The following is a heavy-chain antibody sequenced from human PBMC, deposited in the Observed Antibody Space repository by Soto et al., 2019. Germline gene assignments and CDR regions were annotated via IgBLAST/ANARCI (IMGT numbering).Heavy chain of an antibody. CDR3: AKENLARGGLFDD. V-gene: IGHV3-23*01. J-gene: IGHJ4*02. D-gene: IGHD3-10*01. CDR2: ISGSGSKT. CDR1: GFTFNRHA. Sequence: EVQLLESGGGLVQPGGSLRLSCAASGFTFNRHAMSWVRQAPGKGLEWVSAISGSGSKTYYADSVKGRFTISRDNSKNTLYLQMNSLRDEDTAVFYWAKENLARGGLFDDWGQGTLVTVSS.